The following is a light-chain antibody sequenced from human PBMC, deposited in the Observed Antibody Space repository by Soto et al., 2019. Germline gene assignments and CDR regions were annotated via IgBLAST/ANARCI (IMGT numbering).Light chain of an antibody. CDR3: QQYKSYYT. J-gene: IGKJ2*01. CDR1: QSISSW. CDR2: AAS. V-gene: IGKV1-5*01. Sequence: DIQMTQSPSTLSASVGDRVTITCRASQSISSWLAWYQQKPGKAPKVLIFAASSLESGVPSRFSGSGSGTEFTLTIINLQPDDFATYYCQQYKSYYTFGQGTKLEIK.